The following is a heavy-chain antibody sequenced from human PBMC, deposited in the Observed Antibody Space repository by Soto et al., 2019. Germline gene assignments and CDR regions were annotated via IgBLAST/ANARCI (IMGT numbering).Heavy chain of an antibody. D-gene: IGHD1-7*01. Sequence: SETLSLTCDVYGGSFSGYYWSWIRQPPGKGLEWIGEINHSGSTNYNPSLKSRVTISVDTSKNQFSLKVTSLTAADTTVYYCASRDPGTSVDYWGQGTLVTVSS. J-gene: IGHJ4*02. V-gene: IGHV4-34*01. CDR3: ASRDPGTSVDY. CDR1: GGSFSGYY. CDR2: INHSGST.